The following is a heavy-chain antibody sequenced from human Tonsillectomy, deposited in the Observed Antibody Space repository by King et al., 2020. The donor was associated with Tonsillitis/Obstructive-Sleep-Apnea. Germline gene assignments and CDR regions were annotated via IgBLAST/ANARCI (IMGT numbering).Heavy chain of an antibody. V-gene: IGHV4-4*07. CDR1: GGSISSYF. D-gene: IGHD4-23*01. CDR2: IYTSGST. CDR3: ARSQGATVDRNCFDY. Sequence: QLQESGPGLVKPSETLSLTCTVSGGSISSYFWSWIRQPAGKGLEWIGRIYTSGSTNYNPSLKSRVTISVETSKNQFSLKLSSVTAADTAVYYCARSQGATVDRNCFDYWGQGTLVTVSS. J-gene: IGHJ4*02.